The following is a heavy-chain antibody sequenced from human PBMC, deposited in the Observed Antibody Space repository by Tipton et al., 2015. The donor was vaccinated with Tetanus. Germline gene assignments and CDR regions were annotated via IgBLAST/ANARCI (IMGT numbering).Heavy chain of an antibody. CDR1: GFIFSSYG. D-gene: IGHD3-22*01. Sequence: SLRLSCAASGFIFSSYGIHWVRQAPGKGLEWVAVSWYDGTDKYYADSVKGRFTISRDNSKNTLYLQMNSLRAEDTAVYYCARHNSGYFTFFDSWGQGILVTVSS. V-gene: IGHV3-33*01. CDR2: SWYDGTDK. CDR3: ARHNSGYFTFFDS. J-gene: IGHJ4*02.